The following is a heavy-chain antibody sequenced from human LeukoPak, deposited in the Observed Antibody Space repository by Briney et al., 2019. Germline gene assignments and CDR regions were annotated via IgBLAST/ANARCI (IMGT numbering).Heavy chain of an antibody. CDR3: AREGNGLLSKGLEY. CDR1: GYTFTDYY. Sequence: GASVKVSCKGSGYTFTDYYLHWVRQAPGQGLEWVGYINPRDGGTSSPPNFRGRVTMATDASSSTVYMELSRLTSDDTAIYYCAREGNGLLSKGLEYWGQGTLVTVSS. D-gene: IGHD2-15*01. J-gene: IGHJ4*02. CDR2: INPRDGGT. V-gene: IGHV1-2*02.